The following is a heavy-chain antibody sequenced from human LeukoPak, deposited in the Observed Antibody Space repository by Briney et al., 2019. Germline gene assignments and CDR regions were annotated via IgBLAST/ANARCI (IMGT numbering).Heavy chain of an antibody. J-gene: IGHJ4*02. D-gene: IGHD3-10*01. V-gene: IGHV3-21*04. CDR1: GFTFSSYT. CDR2: ISSSSSYI. Sequence: GGSLRLSCAASGFTFSSYTMNWVRQAPGKGLEWVSSISSSSSYIYYADSVKGRFTISRDNAKNSLYLQMNSLRAEDTAVYYCARDRIMVRGVLKKYYFDYWGQGTLVTVSS. CDR3: ARDRIMVRGVLKKYYFDY.